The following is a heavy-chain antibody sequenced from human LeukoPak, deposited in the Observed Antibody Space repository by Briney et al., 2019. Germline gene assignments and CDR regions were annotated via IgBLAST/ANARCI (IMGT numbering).Heavy chain of an antibody. J-gene: IGHJ4*02. Sequence: PSETLSLTCAVYGGSFSGYYWSWIRQPPGKGLEWIGEINHSGSTNYNPSLKSRVTISVDTSKNQFSLKLSSVTAADTAVYYCARGWRYYGSGYYFAYWGQGTLVTVSS. D-gene: IGHD3-10*01. V-gene: IGHV4-34*01. CDR1: GGSFSGYY. CDR2: INHSGST. CDR3: ARGWRYYGSGYYFAY.